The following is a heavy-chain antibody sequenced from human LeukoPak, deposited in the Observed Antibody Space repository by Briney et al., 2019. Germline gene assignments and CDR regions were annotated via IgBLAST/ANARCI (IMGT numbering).Heavy chain of an antibody. J-gene: IGHJ3*02. CDR3: ARDGRAGMIAAFDI. V-gene: IGHV3-30*03. CDR1: GFTFSSYS. CDR2: ISYDGYNK. D-gene: IGHD6-13*01. Sequence: GGSLRLSCAASGFTFSSYSMNWVRQAPGKGLEWVALISYDGYNKDYTDSVKGRFTISRDNAKNSLYLQMNSLRAEDTAVYYCARDGRAGMIAAFDIWGQGTMVTVSS.